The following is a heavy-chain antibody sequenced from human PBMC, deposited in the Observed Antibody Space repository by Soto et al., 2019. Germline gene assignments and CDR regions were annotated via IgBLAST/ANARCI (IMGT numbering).Heavy chain of an antibody. J-gene: IGHJ1*01. CDR1: GYIFTAYS. Sequence: ASVKVSCKASGYIFTAYSMHWVRQAPGQGLEWMGVVNPSGGSTNYAQKFQGRITMTRDTSTSTVYMDLSSLTSEDTDVYHCAREEKCSGGICYSEYFQRWGRGTLVTVSS. CDR3: AREEKCSGGICYSEYFQR. D-gene: IGHD2-15*01. CDR2: VNPSGGST. V-gene: IGHV1-46*01.